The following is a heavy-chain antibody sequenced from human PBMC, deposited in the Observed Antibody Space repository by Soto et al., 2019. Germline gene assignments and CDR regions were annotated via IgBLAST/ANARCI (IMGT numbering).Heavy chain of an antibody. D-gene: IGHD4-17*01. CDR1: GGSISSSSYY. CDR2: IYYSGST. J-gene: IGHJ2*01. V-gene: IGHV4-39*01. Sequence: QLQLQESGPGLVKPSETLSLTCTVSGGSISSSSYYWGWIRQPPGKGLEWIGSIYYSGSTYYNPSLTSRVTISVDTSKHQFSLKLSSVTAADTAVYYCASHGDYDTHGWYFDLWGRGTLVTVSS. CDR3: ASHGDYDTHGWYFDL.